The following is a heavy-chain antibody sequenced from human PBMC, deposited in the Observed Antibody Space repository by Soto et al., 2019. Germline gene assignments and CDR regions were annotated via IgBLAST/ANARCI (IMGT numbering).Heavy chain of an antibody. CDR1: GFTFSGFD. V-gene: IGHV3-13*01. J-gene: IGHJ4*02. CDR3: AKSQEIGTHFFDS. Sequence: LRLSCEASGFTFSGFDMHWVRQPTGKGLEWVSSIGTAGDTYYAVSVKGRFTISRDNAKNSLSLQMNSLRAGDMAVYFCAKSQEIGTHFFDSWGQGTQVTVSS. D-gene: IGHD6-13*01. CDR2: IGTAGDT.